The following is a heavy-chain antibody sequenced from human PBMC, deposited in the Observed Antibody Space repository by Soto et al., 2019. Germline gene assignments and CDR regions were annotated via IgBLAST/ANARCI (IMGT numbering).Heavy chain of an antibody. CDR2: ISAYNGNT. CDR1: GYTITSYG. V-gene: IGHV1-18*01. J-gene: IGHJ3*02. D-gene: IGHD3-3*01. Sequence: ASVKVSCKASGYTITSYGISWVRQDPRQGFEWMRWISAYNGNTNYAQKLQGRVTMTTDTSTSTAYMELRSLRSDDTAVYYCARVGYGQYYDFWRAFDIWGQGTMVTVSS. CDR3: ARVGYGQYYDFWRAFDI.